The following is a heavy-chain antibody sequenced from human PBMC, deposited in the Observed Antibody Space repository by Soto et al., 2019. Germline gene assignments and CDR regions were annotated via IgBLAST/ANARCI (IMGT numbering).Heavy chain of an antibody. CDR1: GYSFTSYW. V-gene: IGHV5-51*01. CDR2: IYPGGSDT. J-gene: IGHJ6*02. CDR3: ASRARTAPVDYYGMDV. D-gene: IGHD6-19*01. Sequence: GESLKISCKGSGYSFTSYWIGWVRQMPGKGLEWMGIIYPGGSDTRYSPSFQGQVTISADKSISTAYLQWSSLKASDTAMYYCASRARTAPVDYYGMDVWGQGTTVTVSS.